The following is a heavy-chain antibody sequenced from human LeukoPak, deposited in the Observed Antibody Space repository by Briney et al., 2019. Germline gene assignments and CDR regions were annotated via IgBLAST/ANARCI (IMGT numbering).Heavy chain of an antibody. CDR3: ARVPGEAAANY. D-gene: IGHD6-13*01. Sequence: GGSLRLSCAASGFTFSSYSMDWVRQAPGKGLEWVSSISSSSSYIYYADSVKGRFTISRDNAKNSLYLQMNSLRAEDTAVYYCARVPGEAAANYWGQGTLVTVSS. CDR1: GFTFSSYS. CDR2: ISSSSSYI. J-gene: IGHJ4*02. V-gene: IGHV3-21*01.